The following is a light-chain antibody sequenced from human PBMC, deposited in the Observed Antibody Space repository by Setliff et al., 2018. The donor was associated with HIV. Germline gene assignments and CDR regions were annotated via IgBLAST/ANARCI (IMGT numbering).Light chain of an antibody. CDR1: TSYFRLNT. V-gene: IGLV1-44*01. J-gene: IGLJ2*01. CDR3: AAWDDRLNGPV. Sequence: QSALTQPPSASGAPGQRVTISCSGSTSYFRLNTVNWYQHVLGMAPKLLIYANSQRPSGVPDRFSGSKSAISASLVISGLQSEDEADYYCAAWDDRLNGPVFGGGTKVTVL. CDR2: ANS.